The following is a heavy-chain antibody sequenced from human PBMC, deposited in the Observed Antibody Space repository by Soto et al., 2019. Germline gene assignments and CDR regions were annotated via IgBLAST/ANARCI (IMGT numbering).Heavy chain of an antibody. Sequence: PSVKVSCKASGYTFTSYYMHWVRQAPGQGLEWMGIINPSGGSTSYAQKFQGRVTMTRDTSTSTVYMELSSLRSEDTAVYYCAKVRNDYVMFGYFDYWGQGTLVTVSS. V-gene: IGHV1-46*01. D-gene: IGHD3-10*02. CDR3: AKVRNDYVMFGYFDY. J-gene: IGHJ4*02. CDR1: GYTFTSYY. CDR2: INPSGGST.